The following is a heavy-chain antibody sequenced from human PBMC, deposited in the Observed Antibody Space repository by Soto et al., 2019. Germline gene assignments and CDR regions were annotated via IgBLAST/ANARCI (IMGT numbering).Heavy chain of an antibody. CDR3: ARGGIAVALYYYYYYGMDV. D-gene: IGHD6-19*01. CDR2: MNPNSGNT. CDR1: GYTFTSYY. J-gene: IGHJ6*02. V-gene: IGHV1-8*01. Sequence: GASMKVSCKASGYTFTSYYINWVLEATGQGLEWMGWMNPNSGNTGYAQKFQGRVIMTRNTSISTAYMELSSLRSEDTAVYYCARGGIAVALYYYYYYGMDVWGQGTTVTVSS.